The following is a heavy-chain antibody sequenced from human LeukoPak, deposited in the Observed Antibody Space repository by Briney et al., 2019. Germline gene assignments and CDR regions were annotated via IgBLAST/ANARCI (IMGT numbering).Heavy chain of an antibody. CDR1: GFTFSTYG. J-gene: IGHJ3*02. CDR3: ARKGSNGFDM. D-gene: IGHD4-11*01. V-gene: IGHV3-23*01. Sequence: GGSLRLSCAASGFTFSTYGMSWVRQAPRKGLEWVSAISGSGDSTYYADSVKGRFTISRDNAKNSLYLQMNSLRAEDTAVYYCARKGSNGFDMWGQGTMVTVSS. CDR2: ISGSGDST.